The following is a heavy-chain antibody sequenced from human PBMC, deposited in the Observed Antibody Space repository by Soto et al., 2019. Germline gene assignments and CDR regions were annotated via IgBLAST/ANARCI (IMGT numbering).Heavy chain of an antibody. CDR1: GGSFSGYY. CDR3: ARGEADRSSWGAFDYYYYYGMEV. V-gene: IGHV4-34*01. J-gene: IGHJ6*02. CDR2: INHSGST. D-gene: IGHD6-6*01. Sequence: SDTLSLTCAVYGGSFSGYYWSWIRQPPGKGLEWIGEINHSGSTNYNPSLKSRVTISVDTSKNQFSLKLSSVTAADTAVYYCARGEADRSSWGAFDYYYYYGMEVWGQGNPVT.